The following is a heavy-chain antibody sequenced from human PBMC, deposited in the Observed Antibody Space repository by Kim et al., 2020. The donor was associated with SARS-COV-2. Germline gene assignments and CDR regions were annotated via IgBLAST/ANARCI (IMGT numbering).Heavy chain of an antibody. J-gene: IGHJ4*02. Sequence: YAGAVKGRFTISRDNAKNSLYLQMNSLRDEDTAVYYCARDRSGSYYADYWGQGTLVTVSS. CDR3: ARDRSGSYYADY. D-gene: IGHD1-26*01. V-gene: IGHV3-48*02.